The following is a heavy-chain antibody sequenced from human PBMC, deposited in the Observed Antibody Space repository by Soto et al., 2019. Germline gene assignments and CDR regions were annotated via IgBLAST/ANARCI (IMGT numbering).Heavy chain of an antibody. D-gene: IGHD1-26*01. Sequence: PSETLSLTCTVSCGSISGYYWSWIRQPPGKGLEWIGYMYNTGSTVYNPSFKSRVTISVDTSKNQFSLKLNSVTAADTAVYYCARDGTRMVGAIAYYYYYGMDVWGQGTTVTVS. CDR3: ARDGTRMVGAIAYYYYYGMDV. V-gene: IGHV4-59*01. CDR2: MYNTGST. CDR1: CGSISGYY. J-gene: IGHJ6*02.